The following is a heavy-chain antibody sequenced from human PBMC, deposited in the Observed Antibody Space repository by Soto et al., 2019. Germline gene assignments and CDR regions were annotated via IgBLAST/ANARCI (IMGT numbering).Heavy chain of an antibody. J-gene: IGHJ6*02. CDR1: GYSFTSYW. CDR2: IYPGDSDT. Sequence: PGESLKISCKGSGYSFTSYWIGWVRQMPGKGLEWMGIIYPGDSDTRYSPSFQGQVTISAGKSISTAYLQWSSLKASDTAMYYCARHGGAIVVVPAAYTYYYGMDVWGQGTTVTVSS. D-gene: IGHD2-2*01. CDR3: ARHGGAIVVVPAAYTYYYGMDV. V-gene: IGHV5-51*01.